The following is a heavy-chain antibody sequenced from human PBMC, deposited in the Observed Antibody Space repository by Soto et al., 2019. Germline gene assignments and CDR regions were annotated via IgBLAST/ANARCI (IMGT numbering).Heavy chain of an antibody. J-gene: IGHJ6*02. V-gene: IGHV3-21*01. CDR1: GFTFSSYS. D-gene: IGHD4-4*01. CDR2: ISSSSSYI. Sequence: GGSLRLSCAASGFTFSSYSMNWVRQAPGKGLEWVSSISSSSSYIYYADSVKGRFTISRDNAKNSLYLQMNSLRAEDTAVYYCARDPDDYSPLYYYGMDVWGQGTTVTVSS. CDR3: ARDPDDYSPLYYYGMDV.